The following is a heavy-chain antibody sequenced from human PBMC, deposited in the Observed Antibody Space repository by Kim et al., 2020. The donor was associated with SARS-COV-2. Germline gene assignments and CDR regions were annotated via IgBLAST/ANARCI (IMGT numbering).Heavy chain of an antibody. CDR3: TTKNY. CDR2: INRDGSGQ. V-gene: IGHV3-7*01. CDR1: GVTISSSW. Sequence: GGSLRLSCSASGVTISSSWMTWVRQAPGKGLEWVGNINRDGSGQNYVGSVRGRFTISRDNTKNSLYLQMESLRAEDTAVYYCTTKNYWGQGTLVTVSS. J-gene: IGHJ4*02.